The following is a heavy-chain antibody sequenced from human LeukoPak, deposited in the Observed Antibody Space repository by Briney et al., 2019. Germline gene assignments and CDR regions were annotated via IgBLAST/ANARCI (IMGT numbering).Heavy chain of an antibody. V-gene: IGHV3-23*01. D-gene: IGHD3-3*01. CDR3: AKVGFSEMEWLLYSDH. J-gene: IGHJ4*02. CDR2: ISGSSGHT. CDR1: GLTFGSYA. Sequence: GGSLRLSCAAPGLTFGSYAMSWVRQAPGKGLEWVSAISGSSGHTYYADSVKGRFTISRDNSKNTLYLQMNSLRAEDTAVYYCAKVGFSEMEWLLYSDHWGQGTLVTVSS.